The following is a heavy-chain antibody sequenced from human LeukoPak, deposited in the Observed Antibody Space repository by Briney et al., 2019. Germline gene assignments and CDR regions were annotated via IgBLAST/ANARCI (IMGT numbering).Heavy chain of an antibody. CDR3: ARDLGAARPNWFDP. CDR2: ISAYNGNT. CDR1: GYTFTSYG. D-gene: IGHD6-6*01. Sequence: ASVKVSCKASGYTFTSYGISWVRQAPGQGLEWMGWISAYNGNTNYAQKLQGRVAMTTDTSTSTAYMELRSLRSDDTAVYYCARDLGAARPNWFDPWGQGTLVTVSS. V-gene: IGHV1-18*01. J-gene: IGHJ5*02.